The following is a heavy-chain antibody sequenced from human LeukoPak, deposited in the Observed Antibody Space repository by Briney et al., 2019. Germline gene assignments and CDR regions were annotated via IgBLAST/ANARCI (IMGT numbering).Heavy chain of an antibody. CDR1: GGSFSGYF. V-gene: IGHV4-34*01. CDR2: INRSGST. D-gene: IGHD3-10*01. J-gene: IGHJ4*02. CDR3: ARDKASGSGSYYDY. Sequence: SETLSLTCAIYGGSFSGYFWSWFRQPPGKGLEWIGEINRSGSTNYNSSLSLKSRVTISVDTSKNQFSLKLSSVTAADTAVYYCARDKASGSGSYYDYWGQGTLVTVSS.